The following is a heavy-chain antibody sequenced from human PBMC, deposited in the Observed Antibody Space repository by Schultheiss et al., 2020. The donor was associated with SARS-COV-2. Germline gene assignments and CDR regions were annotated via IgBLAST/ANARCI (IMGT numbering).Heavy chain of an antibody. V-gene: IGHV4-4*07. CDR2: IYTSGST. CDR1: GGSFSGYY. CDR3: ARDFSSRTYCGGDCYSGGWFDP. Sequence: SETLSLTCAVYGGSFSGYYWSWIRQPPGKGLEWIGRIYTSGSTNYNPSLKSRVTMSVDTSKNQFSLKLSSVTAADTAVYYCARDFSSRTYCGGDCYSGGWFDPWGQGTLVTVSS. D-gene: IGHD2-21*02. J-gene: IGHJ5*02.